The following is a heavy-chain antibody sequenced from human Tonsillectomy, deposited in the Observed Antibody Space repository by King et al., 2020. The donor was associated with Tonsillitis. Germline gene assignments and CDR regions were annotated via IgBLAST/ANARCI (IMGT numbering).Heavy chain of an antibody. Sequence: VQLVESGGGLVQPGGSLRLSCAASGFTFSSYWMSWVRQAPGKGLEWVANIKQDGSEKYYVDSVKGRFTISRDNAKNSLYLQMNSLRAEDTAVYYCAGEYYDSSGYAVDYWGQGTLVTVSS. D-gene: IGHD3-22*01. V-gene: IGHV3-7*03. CDR1: GFTFSSYW. CDR3: AGEYYDSSGYAVDY. J-gene: IGHJ4*02. CDR2: IKQDGSEK.